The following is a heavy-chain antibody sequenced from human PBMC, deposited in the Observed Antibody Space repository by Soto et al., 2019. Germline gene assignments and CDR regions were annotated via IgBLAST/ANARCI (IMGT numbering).Heavy chain of an antibody. Sequence: GGSLRLSCAASGFTFSSYAMSWVRQAPGKGLEWVSAISGSGGSTYYADSVKGRFTISRDNSKNTLYLQMNSLRAEDTAVYYCAKDYGDYLLGNWFDPWGQGTLVTVSS. J-gene: IGHJ5*02. CDR3: AKDYGDYLLGNWFDP. CDR2: ISGSGGST. V-gene: IGHV3-23*01. CDR1: GFTFSSYA. D-gene: IGHD4-17*01.